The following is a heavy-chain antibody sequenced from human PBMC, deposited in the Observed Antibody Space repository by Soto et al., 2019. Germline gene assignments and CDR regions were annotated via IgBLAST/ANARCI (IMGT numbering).Heavy chain of an antibody. J-gene: IGHJ4*02. D-gene: IGHD3-10*01. CDR2: IYYSGST. CDR1: GGSISSGGYY. V-gene: IGHV4-61*08. CDR3: ASGYYGPSDY. Sequence: SETLSLTCTVSGGSISSGGYYWSWIRQHPGKGLEWIGYIYYSGSTNYNPSLKSRVTISVDTSKNQFSLKLSSVTAADTAVYYCASGYYGPSDYWGQGTLVTVSS.